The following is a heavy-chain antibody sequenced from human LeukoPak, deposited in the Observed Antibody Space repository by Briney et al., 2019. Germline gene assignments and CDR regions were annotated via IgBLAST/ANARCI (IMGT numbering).Heavy chain of an antibody. CDR1: GGSFSGYY. CDR3: ARGLGPGYFDY. CDR2: INHSGST. Sequence: ASESLSLTCAVYGGSFSGYYWSWLRQPPGKGLEWIGEINHSGSTNYNPSLKSRVTISVDTSKNQFSLKLSSVTAADTAVYYCARGLGPGYFDYWGQGTLVTVSS. D-gene: IGHD7-27*01. J-gene: IGHJ4*02. V-gene: IGHV4-34*01.